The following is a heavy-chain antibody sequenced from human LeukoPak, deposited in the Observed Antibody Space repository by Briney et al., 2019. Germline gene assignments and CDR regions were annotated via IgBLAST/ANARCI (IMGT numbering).Heavy chain of an antibody. CDR1: GGSTSSSNW. CDR3: ASLWPYQLSAFDI. CDR2: INHSGST. J-gene: IGHJ3*02. V-gene: IGHV4-4*02. Sequence: SGTLSLTCAVSGGSTSSSNWWSWVRQPPGKGLEWIGEINHSGSTNYNPSLKSRVTISVDTSKNQFSLKLSSVTAADTAVYYCASLWPYQLSAFDIWGQGTMVTVSS. D-gene: IGHD2-2*01.